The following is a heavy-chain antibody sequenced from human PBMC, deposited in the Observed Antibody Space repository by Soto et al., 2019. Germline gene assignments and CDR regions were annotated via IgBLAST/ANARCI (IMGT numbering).Heavy chain of an antibody. CDR2: INPSGGST. J-gene: IGHJ6*02. D-gene: IGHD3-10*01. Sequence: GASVKVSCKASGYTFTSYYMHWVRQAPGQGLEWMGIINPSGGSTSYAQKFQGRVTMTRDTSTSTVYMELSSLRSEDTAVYYCARDYYGSGAPDHYGMDVWGQGTTVTVSS. V-gene: IGHV1-46*01. CDR3: ARDYYGSGAPDHYGMDV. CDR1: GYTFTSYY.